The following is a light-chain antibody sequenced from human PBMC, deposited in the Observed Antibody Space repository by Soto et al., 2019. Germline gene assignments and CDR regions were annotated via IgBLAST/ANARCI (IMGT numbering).Light chain of an antibody. J-gene: IGLJ2*01. Sequence: QSALTQPASVSGSPGQSITLSCTATSSDVGSYDLVSWYQQHPGKAPKLMIYEGSKRPSGVSNRFSGSKSGNTASLTISGLQAEDEADYYCCSYAGSTIVIFGGGTQLTVL. CDR1: SSDVGSYDL. CDR2: EGS. V-gene: IGLV2-23*01. CDR3: CSYAGSTIVI.